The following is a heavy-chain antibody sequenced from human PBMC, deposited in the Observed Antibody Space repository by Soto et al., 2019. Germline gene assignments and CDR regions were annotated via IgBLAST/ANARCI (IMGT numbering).Heavy chain of an antibody. D-gene: IGHD2-8*01. CDR3: ARRVIYYYGVDV. CDR1: GVSFSGYY. V-gene: IGHV4-34*01. CDR2: VNHSGST. Sequence: TLSLTCAVYGVSFSGYYWSWIRQPPGKGLEWIGEVNHSGSTNYNPSLKSRVTISVDTSKNQFSLKLSSVTAADTAVYYCARRVIYYYGVDVWGQGTTVTVS. J-gene: IGHJ6*02.